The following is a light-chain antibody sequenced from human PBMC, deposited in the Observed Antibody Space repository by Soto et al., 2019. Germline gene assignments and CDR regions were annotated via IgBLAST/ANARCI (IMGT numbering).Light chain of an antibody. CDR3: QQYDTWPRT. CDR1: QSVSSN. Sequence: EIVMTQSPASLSVPPGERATLSCRASQSVSSNFAWYLQKPGQAPRLLIYGASTRATAVPARFTASGSGTEFTLTISSLQSDDVGVYYCQQYDTWPRTFGQGTKVEIK. J-gene: IGKJ1*01. V-gene: IGKV3-15*01. CDR2: GAS.